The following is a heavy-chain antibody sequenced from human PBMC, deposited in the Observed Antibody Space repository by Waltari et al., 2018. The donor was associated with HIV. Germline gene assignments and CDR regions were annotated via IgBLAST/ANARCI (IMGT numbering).Heavy chain of an antibody. CDR3: ARVRGSYGYLDY. J-gene: IGHJ4*02. CDR2: ISSSSSYI. Sequence: EVQLVESGGGLVKPGGSLRLSCAASGFTFSSFSMNWVRQAPGKGLEWVSSISSSSSYIYYADSVKGRFTISRDNAKNSLYLQMNSLRAEDTAVYYCARVRGSYGYLDYWGQGTLVTVSS. CDR1: GFTFSSFS. D-gene: IGHD5-18*01. V-gene: IGHV3-21*01.